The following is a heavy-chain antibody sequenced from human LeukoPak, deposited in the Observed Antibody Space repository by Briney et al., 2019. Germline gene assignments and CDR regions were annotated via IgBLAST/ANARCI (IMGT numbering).Heavy chain of an antibody. Sequence: GGSLRLSCAASGFTFDDYTMHWVRQAPGKGLEWVSLISWDGGSTYYADSVKGRFTISRDNSKNSLYLQMNSLRTEDTALYYCAKEGSYYYYDYMDVWGKGTTVTVSS. CDR3: AKEGSYYYYDYMDV. J-gene: IGHJ6*03. D-gene: IGHD1-26*01. V-gene: IGHV3-43*01. CDR2: ISWDGGST. CDR1: GFTFDDYT.